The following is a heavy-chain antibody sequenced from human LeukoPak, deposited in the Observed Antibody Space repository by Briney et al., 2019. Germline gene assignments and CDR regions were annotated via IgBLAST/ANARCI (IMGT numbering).Heavy chain of an antibody. D-gene: IGHD2-15*01. Sequence: SETLPLTCTVSGGSISSSNYYWDWIRQPPGKGLEWIGSIYYSGNTYYNPSLKSRVTISVDTSKNQFSLKLNSVTAADTAVYYCARRGYCSGGSCYVSYWGQGTLVTVSS. CDR3: ARRGYCSGGSCYVSY. CDR1: GGSISSSNYY. J-gene: IGHJ4*02. CDR2: IYYSGNT. V-gene: IGHV4-39*01.